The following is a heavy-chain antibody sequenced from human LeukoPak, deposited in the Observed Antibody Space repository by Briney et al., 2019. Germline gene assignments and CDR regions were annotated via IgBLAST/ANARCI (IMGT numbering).Heavy chain of an antibody. D-gene: IGHD1-14*01. CDR3: AKEKKPEPVRAPTRTPFDY. Sequence: PGGSLRLSCAASGLSFSTYVMSWVRQAPGKGLEWVSSIGGDGHVTYYADSVKGRFTISRDKSKNTLYLQMSSLRAEDTALYYCAKEKKPEPVRAPTRTPFDYWGQGTLVTVST. V-gene: IGHV3-23*01. J-gene: IGHJ4*02. CDR1: GLSFSTYV. CDR2: IGGDGHVT.